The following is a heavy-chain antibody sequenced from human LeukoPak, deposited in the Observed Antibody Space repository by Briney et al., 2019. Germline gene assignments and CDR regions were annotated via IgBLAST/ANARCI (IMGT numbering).Heavy chain of an antibody. CDR2: IIPIFGTA. CDR3: ARDPCALGYCSGGSCYCAFDI. D-gene: IGHD2-15*01. Sequence: GSSVTVSCKASGGTFSSYAISWVRQAPGQGLEWMGGIIPIFGTANYAQKFQGRVTITADKSTSTAYMELISLRSEDTAVYYCARDPCALGYCSGGSCYCAFDIWGQGTMVTVSS. J-gene: IGHJ3*02. V-gene: IGHV1-69*06. CDR1: GGTFSSYA.